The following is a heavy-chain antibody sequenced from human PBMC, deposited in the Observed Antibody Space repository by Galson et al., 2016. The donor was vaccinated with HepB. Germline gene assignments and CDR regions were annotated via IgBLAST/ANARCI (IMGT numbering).Heavy chain of an antibody. V-gene: IGHV1-2*05. CDR1: GYTFTAYY. Sequence: SVKVSCKASGYTFTAYYIHWVRQAPGQGLEWMGRINPNNGDTNYAQKFQGRVSMTRDTSIRTAYMELSRLRFDDTVVYYCGGGGPGVYDYPDYWGQGTLVTVSS. CDR2: INPNNGDT. J-gene: IGHJ4*02. CDR3: GGGGPGVYDYPDY. D-gene: IGHD3-16*01.